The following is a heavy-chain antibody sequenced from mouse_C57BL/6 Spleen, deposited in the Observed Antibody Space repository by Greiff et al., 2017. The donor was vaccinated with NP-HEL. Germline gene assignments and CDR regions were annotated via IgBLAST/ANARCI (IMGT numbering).Heavy chain of an antibody. V-gene: IGHV1-54*01. CDR1: GYAFTNYL. CDR2: INPGSGGT. D-gene: IGHD1-1*01. CDR3: ARSELYYYGAMDY. Sequence: QVQLQQSGAELVRPGTSVKVSCKASGYAFTNYLIEWVGQRPGQGLEWIGVINPGSGGTNYNEKFKGKATLTADKSSSTAYMQLSSLTSEDSAVYFCARSELYYYGAMDYWGQGTSVTVSS. J-gene: IGHJ4*01.